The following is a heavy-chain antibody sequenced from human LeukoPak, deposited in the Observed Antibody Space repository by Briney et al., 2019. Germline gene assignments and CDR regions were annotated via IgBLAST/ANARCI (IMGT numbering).Heavy chain of an antibody. CDR3: ARSARAYYDSSGYY. CDR1: GFTFSDYY. D-gene: IGHD3-22*01. CDR2: ISSSGSTI. V-gene: IGHV3-11*01. J-gene: IGHJ4*02. Sequence: GGSLRLSCAASGFTFSDYYMGWIRQAPGKGLEWVSYISSSGSTIYYADSVKGRFTISRDNAKNSLYLQMNSLRAEDTAVYYCARSARAYYDSSGYYWGQGTLVTVSS.